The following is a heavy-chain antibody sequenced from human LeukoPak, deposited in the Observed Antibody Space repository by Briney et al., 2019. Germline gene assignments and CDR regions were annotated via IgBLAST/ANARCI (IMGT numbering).Heavy chain of an antibody. D-gene: IGHD6-13*01. J-gene: IGHJ4*02. CDR1: GYTFTGYY. V-gene: IGHV1-2*02. CDR2: INPNSGGT. Sequence: ASVKVSCKASGYTFTGYYMHWVRQAPGQGLEWMGWINPNSGGTNYAQKFQGRVTMTRDTSISTAYMELSRLRSDDTAVYYCARGRIAAAASSLCFDYWGQGTLVTVSS. CDR3: ARGRIAAAASSLCFDY.